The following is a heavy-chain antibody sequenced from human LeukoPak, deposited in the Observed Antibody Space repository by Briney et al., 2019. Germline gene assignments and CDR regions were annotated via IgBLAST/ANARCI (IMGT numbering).Heavy chain of an antibody. Sequence: GGSLRLSCTASGFNFSTCWMTWVRQVPGKGLEWVANIKEDGSEIYYVDAVKGRFSISRDNAKTTLYLQMHSLSVADTGLYYCVTDQTGRHPYFFDYWGQGTLVTVSS. D-gene: IGHD3-10*01. J-gene: IGHJ4*02. V-gene: IGHV3-7*01. CDR3: VTDQTGRHPYFFDY. CDR2: IKEDGSEI. CDR1: GFNFSTCW.